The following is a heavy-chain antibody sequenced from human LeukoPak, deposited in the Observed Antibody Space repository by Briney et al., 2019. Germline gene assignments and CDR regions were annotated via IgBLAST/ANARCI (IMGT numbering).Heavy chain of an antibody. CDR2: IRSKAYGGTT. D-gene: IGHD1-1*01. J-gene: IGHJ4*02. CDR1: GFTFGDYA. V-gene: IGHV3-49*04. Sequence: RAGGSLRLSCTCSGFTFGDYAMGWVRQAPGKGLEWIGFIRSKAYGGTTEYAPSVKGRFTISRDDSKSIAYLQMNSLKTEDTAVYYCSLAQYYNQGGYWGQGTLLTVS. CDR3: SLAQYYNQGGY.